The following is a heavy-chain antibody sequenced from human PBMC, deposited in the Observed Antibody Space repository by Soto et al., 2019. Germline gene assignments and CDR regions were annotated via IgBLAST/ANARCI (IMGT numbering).Heavy chain of an antibody. V-gene: IGHV1-69*13. J-gene: IGHJ3*02. CDR3: ARDYSSNDAFDI. CDR2: IIPIFGTA. CDR1: GGTFSSYA. D-gene: IGHD6-13*01. Sequence: SVKVSCKASGGTFSSYAISWVRQAPGQGLEWMGGIIPIFGTANYAQKFQGRVTITADESTSTAYMELSSLRSEDTAVYYCARDYSSNDAFDIWGQGTMVTVSS.